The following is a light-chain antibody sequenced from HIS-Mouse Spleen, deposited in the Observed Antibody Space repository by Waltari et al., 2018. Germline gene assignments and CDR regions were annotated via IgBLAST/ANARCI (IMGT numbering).Light chain of an antibody. CDR2: DVS. CDR1: SSYVGGYNY. Sequence: QSALTQPASVSGSPGQSIPIPCTGTSSYVGGYNYVSWYQQHPGKAPKLMIYDVSNRPSGVSNRFSGSKSGNTASLTISGLQAEDEADYYCSSYTSSSTYVFGTGTKVTVL. CDR3: SSYTSSSTYV. J-gene: IGLJ1*01. V-gene: IGLV2-14*03.